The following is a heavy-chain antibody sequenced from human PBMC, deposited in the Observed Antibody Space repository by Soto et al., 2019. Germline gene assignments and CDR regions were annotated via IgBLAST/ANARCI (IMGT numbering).Heavy chain of an antibody. J-gene: IGHJ5*02. Sequence: ASETLSLTCTVSGGSISSSSYYWGWIRQPPGKGLEWIGSIYYSGSTYYNPSLKSRVTISVDTSKNQFSLKLSSVTAADTAVYYCARLNYDILTGHWFDPWGQGTLVTVSS. D-gene: IGHD3-9*01. V-gene: IGHV4-39*01. CDR1: GGSISSSSYY. CDR3: ARLNYDILTGHWFDP. CDR2: IYYSGST.